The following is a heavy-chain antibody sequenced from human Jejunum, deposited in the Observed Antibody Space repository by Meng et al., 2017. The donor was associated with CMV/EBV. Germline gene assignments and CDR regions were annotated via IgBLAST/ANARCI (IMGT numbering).Heavy chain of an antibody. Sequence: CVVDGGSFSNDYWSWIRQTPGKGLEWIGEVSHDGSTNYNPSLKSRVTISVDTSKNQFSLTLTSATAADTAVYYCVRDPFREWFDPWGQGTLVTVSS. CDR1: GGSFSNDY. CDR2: VSHDGST. V-gene: IGHV4-34*01. CDR3: VRDPFREWFDP. D-gene: IGHD3-10*01. J-gene: IGHJ5*02.